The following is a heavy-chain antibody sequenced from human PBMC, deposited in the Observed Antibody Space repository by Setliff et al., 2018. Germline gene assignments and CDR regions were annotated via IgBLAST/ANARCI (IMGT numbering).Heavy chain of an antibody. CDR3: ARPTYYYDSSGYPGNAFDI. CDR1: GYIFTSYW. V-gene: IGHV5-51*01. J-gene: IGHJ3*02. D-gene: IGHD3-22*01. CDR2: IYPGDSDT. Sequence: GESLKISCKASGYIFTSYWIGWVRQMPGKGLEWMGIIYPGDSDTRYSPSFQGQVIISADKSISTAYLQWSGLKASDTAMYYCARPTYYYDSSGYPGNAFDIWGQGTMVTVSS.